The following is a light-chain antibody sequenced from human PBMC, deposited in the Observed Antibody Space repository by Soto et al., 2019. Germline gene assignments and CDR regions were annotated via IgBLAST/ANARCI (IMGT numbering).Light chain of an antibody. V-gene: IGKV1-6*01. CDR1: QGIRND. CDR3: LQDYNYPYT. Sequence: AIQMTQSASSLSASVGDRVTITCRASQGIRNDLGWYQQKPGKAPKLLIYAASSLQSGVPSRFSGSGSGTDFTLTISSLQPVDFATYYCLQDYNYPYTFGQGTKLEIK. CDR2: AAS. J-gene: IGKJ2*01.